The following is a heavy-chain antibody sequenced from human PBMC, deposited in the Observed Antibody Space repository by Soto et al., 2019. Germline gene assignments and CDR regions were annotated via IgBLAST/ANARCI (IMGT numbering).Heavy chain of an antibody. J-gene: IGHJ5*02. D-gene: IGHD5-18*01. CDR3: AVYGYGVSAAAS. CDR2: IYNDGTT. Sequence: GGSLRLSCTASGLSVRNNYMSWVRQAPGMGLEWVSVIYNDGTTYYADSVKGRFTISRDNVENSLYLQLNSLRPEDTAVYYCAVYGYGVSAAASWGQGTQVTVSS. CDR1: GLSVRNNY. V-gene: IGHV3-53*01.